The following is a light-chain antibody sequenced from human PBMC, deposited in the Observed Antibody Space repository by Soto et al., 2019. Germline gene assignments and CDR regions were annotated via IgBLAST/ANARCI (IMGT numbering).Light chain of an antibody. CDR1: QSISSW. CDR3: QQYNSYSQT. Sequence: GDRVTITCRASQSISSWLAWYQQKPGKAPKLLIYDASSLESGVPSTFSASGSGTEFTLTISSLQPDDFATYYFQQYNSYSQTFGQGTKLDIK. CDR2: DAS. J-gene: IGKJ2*01. V-gene: IGKV1-5*01.